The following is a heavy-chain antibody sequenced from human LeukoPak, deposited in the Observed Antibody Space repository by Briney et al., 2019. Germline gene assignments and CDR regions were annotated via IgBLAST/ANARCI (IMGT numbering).Heavy chain of an antibody. Sequence: PGGSLRLSCAASGFTFSRYGMHWVRQTPGKGLEWVAVISYDASNKYYTDSVKGRFTISRDNSKNTLYLQMNSMRAEDTAVYYCAKDGLRVWGPLDYWGQGTLVTVSS. CDR3: AKDGLRVWGPLDY. V-gene: IGHV3-30*18. D-gene: IGHD3-16*01. J-gene: IGHJ4*02. CDR2: ISYDASNK. CDR1: GFTFSRYG.